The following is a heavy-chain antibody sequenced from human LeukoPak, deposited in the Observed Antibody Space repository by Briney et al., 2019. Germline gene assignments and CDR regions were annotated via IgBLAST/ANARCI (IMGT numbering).Heavy chain of an antibody. J-gene: IGHJ4*02. CDR3: AKLYNDYGDENFDY. CDR1: GSTFSSYV. D-gene: IGHD4-17*01. Sequence: GGSLRLSCAASGSTFSSYVMSWVRQSPGKGLEWVSAISGGGGSTYYADSVRGRFTFSRDTSKNTLYLQMNSLRAEDTAVYYCAKLYNDYGDENFDYGGQGTLVTVSA. CDR2: ISGGGGST. V-gene: IGHV3-23*01.